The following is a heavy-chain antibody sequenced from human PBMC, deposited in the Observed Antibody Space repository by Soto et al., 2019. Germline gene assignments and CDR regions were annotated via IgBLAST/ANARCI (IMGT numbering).Heavy chain of an antibody. J-gene: IGHJ5*02. CDR2: IDPVDSYA. V-gene: IGHV5-10-1*01. Sequence: GGSLKISCKGSGFSFTNYWISWVRQMPGKGLEWMGNIDPVDSYANYSPSFQGHVTFSVDTSISTAYLQWSSLKASDTAMYFCARIESRARNSFDPWGQGTGGTLSA. CDR1: GFSFTNYW. D-gene: IGHD2-21*01. CDR3: ARIESRARNSFDP.